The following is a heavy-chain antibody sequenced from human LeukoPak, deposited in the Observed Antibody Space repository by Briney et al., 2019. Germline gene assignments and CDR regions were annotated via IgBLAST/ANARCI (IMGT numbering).Heavy chain of an antibody. V-gene: IGHV3-33*01. J-gene: IGHJ4*02. Sequence: PGGSLRLSCAAPGFTFSTYGMHWVRQAPGKGLEWVAVIWNDGSNKYYADSVKGRFTISRDNSKSTLYLQMDSLRAEDTAVYSYARASGPFDYWGQGTLVTVSS. CDR1: GFTFSTYG. D-gene: IGHD3-10*01. CDR2: IWNDGSNK. CDR3: ARASGPFDY.